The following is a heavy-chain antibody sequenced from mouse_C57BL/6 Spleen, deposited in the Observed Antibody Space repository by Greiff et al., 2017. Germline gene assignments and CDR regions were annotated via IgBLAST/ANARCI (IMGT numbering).Heavy chain of an antibody. CDR1: GYTFTSYW. Sequence: QVQLQQPGAELVRPGSSVKLSCKASGYTFTSYWMHWVKQRPIQGLEWIGNIDPSDSETHYNQKFKDKAPLTVDKSSSTAYMQLSSLTSEDSAVYYCAIQIITTVVARYFDVWGTGTTVTVSS. CDR2: IDPSDSET. J-gene: IGHJ1*03. D-gene: IGHD1-1*01. CDR3: AIQIITTVVARYFDV. V-gene: IGHV1-52*01.